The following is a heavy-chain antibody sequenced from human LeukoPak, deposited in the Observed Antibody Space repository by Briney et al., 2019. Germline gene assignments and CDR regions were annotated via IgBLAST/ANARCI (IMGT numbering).Heavy chain of an antibody. Sequence: SQTLSLTCTVSGGSISSGGYYWSWIRQPPGKGLEWIGYIYHSGSTYYNPSLKSRVTISVDRSKNQLSLKLSSVTAADTAVYYCARDNGASSTPTRNYYYYMDVWGKGTTVTVSS. V-gene: IGHV4-30-2*01. CDR1: GGSISSGGYY. CDR2: IYHSGST. J-gene: IGHJ6*03. D-gene: IGHD2-2*01. CDR3: ARDNGASSTPTRNYYYYMDV.